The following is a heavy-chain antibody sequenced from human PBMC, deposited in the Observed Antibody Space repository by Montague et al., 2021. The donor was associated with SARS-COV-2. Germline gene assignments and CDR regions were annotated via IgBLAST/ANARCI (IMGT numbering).Heavy chain of an antibody. D-gene: IGHD6-19*01. CDR3: ARHPSYSSGWYDWFDP. Sequence: SETLSLTCAVSGGSISSSNWWSWVRQPPGKGLEWIGYIFYSGNTNYNPSLKSRVTISIDTSKNQFSLKLRSVTAADTAVYYCARHPSYSSGWYDWFDPWGQGTLVTVSS. CDR2: IFYSGNT. V-gene: IGHV4-4*02. CDR1: GGSISSSNW. J-gene: IGHJ5*02.